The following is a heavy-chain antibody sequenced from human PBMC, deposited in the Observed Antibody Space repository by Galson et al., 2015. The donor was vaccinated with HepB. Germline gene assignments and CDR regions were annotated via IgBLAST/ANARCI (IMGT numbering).Heavy chain of an antibody. J-gene: IGHJ4*02. D-gene: IGHD1-26*01. CDR1: GFTFSSYS. CDR2: ISSSSSTI. V-gene: IGHV3-48*02. CDR3: ARQKGLIRRLFYSGSPTGYGLDY. Sequence: SLRLSCAASGFTFSSYSMNWVRQAPGKGLEWVSYISSSSSTIYYADSVKGRFTISRDNAKNSLYLQMNSLRDEDTAVYYCARQKGLIRRLFYSGSPTGYGLDYWGQGTLVTVSS.